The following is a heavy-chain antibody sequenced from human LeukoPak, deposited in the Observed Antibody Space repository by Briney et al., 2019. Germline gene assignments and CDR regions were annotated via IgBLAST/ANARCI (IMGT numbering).Heavy chain of an antibody. V-gene: IGHV4-4*02. CDR2: IYHSGTT. CDR1: GDSITSHNW. CDR3: ASCLFDYYYFDQ. J-gene: IGHJ4*02. Sequence: SETLSPTCAVSGDSITSHNWWSWVRQSPGKGLEWIGEIYHSGTTNYSPSLKSRVTISVDKSKNQLSLRLTSVTAADTAVYFCASCLFDYYYFDQWGQGTLVTVSS. D-gene: IGHD3-10*01.